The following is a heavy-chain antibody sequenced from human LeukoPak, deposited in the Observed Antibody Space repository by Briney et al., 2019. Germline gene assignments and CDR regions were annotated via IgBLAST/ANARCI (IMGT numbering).Heavy chain of an antibody. V-gene: IGHV5-51*01. CDR2: IYPGDSDT. CDR3: ARHGPGITMVRGVHWYFDL. CDR1: GYSFTSYW. D-gene: IGHD3-10*01. Sequence: GESLKISCKGSGYSFTSYWIGWVRQMPGKGLEWMGIIYPGDSDTRYSPSFQGQVTISADKSISTAYLQWSSLKASDTAMHYCARHGPGITMVRGVHWYFDLWGRGTLVTVSS. J-gene: IGHJ2*01.